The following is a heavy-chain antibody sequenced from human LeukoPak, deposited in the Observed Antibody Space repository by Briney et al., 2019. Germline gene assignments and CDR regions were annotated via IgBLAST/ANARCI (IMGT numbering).Heavy chain of an antibody. CDR3: ARTLLPAASNNWFDP. Sequence: SETLSLTCTVSGGSISSGSYYWSWIRQPAGKGLEWIGRTYTSGSTNYNPSLKSRVTISVDTSKNQFSLKLSSVTAADTAVYYCARTLLPAASNNWFDPWGQGTLVTVSS. D-gene: IGHD2-2*01. CDR2: TYTSGST. CDR1: GGSISSGSYY. V-gene: IGHV4-61*02. J-gene: IGHJ5*02.